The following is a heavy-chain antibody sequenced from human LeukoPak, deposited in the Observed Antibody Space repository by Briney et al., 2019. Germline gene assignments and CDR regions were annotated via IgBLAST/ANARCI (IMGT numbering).Heavy chain of an antibody. V-gene: IGHV3-30*18. D-gene: IGHD4-23*01. Sequence: GRSLRLSCAASGFTFSSYGMHWVRQAPGKGLEWVAVISYDGSNKYYADSVKGRFTISRDNSKDTLYLQMNSLRAEDQAVYYCAKGGLNSAFDDWGQGTLVTVSS. J-gene: IGHJ4*02. CDR3: AKGGLNSAFDD. CDR2: ISYDGSNK. CDR1: GFTFSSYG.